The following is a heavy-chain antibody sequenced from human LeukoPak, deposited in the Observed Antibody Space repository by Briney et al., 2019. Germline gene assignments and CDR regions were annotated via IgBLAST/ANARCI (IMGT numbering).Heavy chain of an antibody. CDR2: ISYDGSNK. V-gene: IGHV3-30-3*01. CDR1: GFTFSSYA. CDR3: AREDYYDSSGYRYYYYYGMDV. J-gene: IGHJ6*02. Sequence: GGSLRLSCAASGFTFSSYAMHWVRQAPGKGLEWVAVISYDGSNKYYADSVKGRFTISRDNSNNTLYLQMNSLRAEDTAVYYCAREDYYDSSGYRYYYYYGMDVWGQGTTVTVSS. D-gene: IGHD3-22*01.